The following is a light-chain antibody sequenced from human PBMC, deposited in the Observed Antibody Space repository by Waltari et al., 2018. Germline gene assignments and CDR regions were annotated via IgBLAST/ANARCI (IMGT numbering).Light chain of an antibody. CDR3: QSYDNLLSGVI. V-gene: IGLV1-40*01. CDR2: GNN. J-gene: IGLJ2*01. Sequence: HKLPRTPPKPLNYGNNNRPSGGPHRFSGSKSGTSASLAITGLQAEDEADYYCQSYDNLLSGVIFGGGTRLTVL.